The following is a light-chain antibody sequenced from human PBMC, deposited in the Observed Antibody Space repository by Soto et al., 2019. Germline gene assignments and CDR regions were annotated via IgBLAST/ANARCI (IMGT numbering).Light chain of an antibody. CDR3: LQHNYHPPT. J-gene: IGKJ1*01. CDR2: GAS. CDR1: QSISSSY. V-gene: IGKV3-20*01. Sequence: IVLTQSPGTLSLSPGKRATLSCRASQSISSSYLAWYQQRPGQAPRLLIYGASNRATGIPDRFSGSGSGTDFTLTISSLQPEDFATYYCLQHNYHPPTLGQGTKVDIK.